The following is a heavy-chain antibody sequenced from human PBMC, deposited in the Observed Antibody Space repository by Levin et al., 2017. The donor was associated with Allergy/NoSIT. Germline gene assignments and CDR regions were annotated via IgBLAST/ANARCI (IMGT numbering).Heavy chain of an antibody. CDR2: IYYSGST. J-gene: IGHJ3*02. CDR1: GGSISSYY. V-gene: IGHV4-59*01. D-gene: IGHD3/OR15-3a*01. Sequence: SETLSLTCTVSGGSISSYYWSWIRQPPGKGLEWIGYIYYSGSTNYNPSLKSRVTISVDTSKNQFSLKLSSVTAADTAVYYCARDRGTNAFDIWGQGTMVTVSS. CDR3: ARDRGTNAFDI.